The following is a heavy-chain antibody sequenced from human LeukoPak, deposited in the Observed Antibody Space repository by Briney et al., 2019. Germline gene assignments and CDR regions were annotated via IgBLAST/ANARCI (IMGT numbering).Heavy chain of an antibody. CDR3: ARALGRYDSSGPGDY. CDR2: IIPIFGTA. D-gene: IGHD3-22*01. CDR1: GGTFSSYA. V-gene: IGHV1-69*06. J-gene: IGHJ4*02. Sequence: SVKVSCKASGGTFSSYAISWVRQAPGQGLEWMGGIIPIFGTANYAQKFQGRVTITADKSTSTAYMELSSLRSEDTAVYYCARALGRYDSSGPGDYWGQGTLVTVSS.